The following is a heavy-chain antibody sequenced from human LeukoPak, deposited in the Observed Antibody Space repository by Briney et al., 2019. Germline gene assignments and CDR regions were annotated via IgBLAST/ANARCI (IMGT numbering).Heavy chain of an antibody. J-gene: IGHJ4*02. CDR3: ARAVDLADY. CDR1: VFTFSDHW. CDR2: ICQDGSSI. Sequence: VGTLRLSCAASVFTFSDHWMSGVRQAPGKGLEWGAGICQDGSSIFYADSVRGRSTISRDNAKHSVVPQMDNLAHDDTAVYYCARAVDLADYWGQGTLVTVSS. V-gene: IGHV3-7*01.